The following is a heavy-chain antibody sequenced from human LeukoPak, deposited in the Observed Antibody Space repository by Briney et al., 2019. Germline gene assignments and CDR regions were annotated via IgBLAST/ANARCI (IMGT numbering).Heavy chain of an antibody. CDR3: ARGYCSSTSCYGAAFDI. J-gene: IGHJ3*02. V-gene: IGHV4-34*01. Sequence: SETLSLTCAVNGGSFSGHSWSWIRQPPGKGLEWIGEINHSGSTKYNPSLKSRVTISVDTSKKQLSLELSSMTAADTAVYYCARGYCSSTSCYGAAFDIWGQGTMVTVSS. D-gene: IGHD2-2*01. CDR2: INHSGST. CDR1: GGSFSGHS.